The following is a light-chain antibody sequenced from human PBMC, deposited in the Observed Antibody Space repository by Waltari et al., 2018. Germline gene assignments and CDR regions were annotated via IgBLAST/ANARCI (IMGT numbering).Light chain of an antibody. CDR3: QHYGATLFT. J-gene: IGKJ3*01. CDR2: AAS. Sequence: EIVLKQSPGTLSLSPGERATLPCRVSQTTAGSYLAWYQQRPGQAPRLLIYAASSRATGIPDRFSGSGSGTDFTLTISRLEPEDVAVYYCQHYGATLFTFGPGTKVDIK. V-gene: IGKV3-20*01. CDR1: QTTAGSY.